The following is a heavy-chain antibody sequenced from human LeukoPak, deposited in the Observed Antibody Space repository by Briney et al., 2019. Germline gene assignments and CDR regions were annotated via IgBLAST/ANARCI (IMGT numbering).Heavy chain of an antibody. D-gene: IGHD3-10*01. Sequence: GGSLRLSCAASGFTFSGSAMHWVRQASGKGLEWVGRIRSKANSYATAYAASVKGRFTISRDDSKNTAYLQMNSLKTEDTAVYYCTRELGAMVRGVIIFAFDIWGQGTMVTVSS. J-gene: IGHJ3*02. CDR1: GFTFSGSA. V-gene: IGHV3-73*01. CDR2: IRSKANSYAT. CDR3: TRELGAMVRGVIIFAFDI.